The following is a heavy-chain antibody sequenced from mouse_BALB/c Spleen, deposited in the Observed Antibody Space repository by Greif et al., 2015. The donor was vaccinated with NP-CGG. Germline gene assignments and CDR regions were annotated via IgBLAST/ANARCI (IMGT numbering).Heavy chain of an antibody. CDR1: GYTFTSYV. CDR2: INPYNDGT. V-gene: IGHV1-14*01. J-gene: IGHJ4*01. Sequence: VQLQQSGPELVKPGASVKMSCKASGYTFTSYVMHWVKQKPGQGLEWIGYINPYNDGTKYNEKFKGKATLTSDKSSSTAYMELSSLTSEDSAVYYCARGLYYDYALYAMDYWGQGTSVTVSS. CDR3: ARGLYYDYALYAMDY. D-gene: IGHD2-4*01.